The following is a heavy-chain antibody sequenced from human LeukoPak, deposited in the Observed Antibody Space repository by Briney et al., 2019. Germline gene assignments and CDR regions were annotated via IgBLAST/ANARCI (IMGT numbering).Heavy chain of an antibody. CDR2: MNPNSGDT. V-gene: IGHV1-8*01. J-gene: IGHJ5*02. CDR3: ARVLRGGDRFDH. CDR1: GYTFSSYD. D-gene: IGHD3-16*01. Sequence: GASVKVSCKASGYTFSSYDINWVRQAPGQGLEWMGWMNPNSGDTGYAQKFQGRVTMTRNTSIITAYMELSSLRSEDTAVYYCARVLRGGDRFDHWGQGTLVTVSS.